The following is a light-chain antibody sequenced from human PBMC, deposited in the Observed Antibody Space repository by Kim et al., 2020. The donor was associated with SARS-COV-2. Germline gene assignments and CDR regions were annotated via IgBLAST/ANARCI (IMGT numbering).Light chain of an antibody. CDR3: QQYNNWPPT. CDR1: QSVSSN. J-gene: IGKJ1*01. CDR2: GAS. V-gene: IGKV3-15*01. Sequence: EIVMTQSPATLSVSPGERATLSCRASQSVSSNLAWYQQKPGQAPRLLIYGASTRATGIPARFSGSGSGPEVLLTISSLQSEDFAVFYCQQYNNWPPTFGQGTKVDIK.